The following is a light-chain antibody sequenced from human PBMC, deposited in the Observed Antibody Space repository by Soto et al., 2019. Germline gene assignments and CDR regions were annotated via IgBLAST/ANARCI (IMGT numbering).Light chain of an antibody. CDR2: TAS. Sequence: DIQMTQSPSTLSASVGDRVTITCRASQSISTWLAWYQQKPGKAPKLLIYTASNLEGGVPSRFSGSGSGTEFTLNISSLQPDDFATYYCQQYNSAWTFGQGTKVEL. J-gene: IGKJ1*01. CDR1: QSISTW. CDR3: QQYNSAWT. V-gene: IGKV1-5*03.